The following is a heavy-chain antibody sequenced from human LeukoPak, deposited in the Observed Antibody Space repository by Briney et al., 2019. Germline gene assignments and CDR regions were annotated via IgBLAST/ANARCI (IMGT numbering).Heavy chain of an antibody. Sequence: GGSLRLSCAASGFAFSSYWMSWVRQAPGKGLEWVANIKQDGSEKYYVDSVKGRFTISRDNAKNSLYLQMNSLRAEDTAVYYCARDGYSSSWYGYYYYYYMDVWGKGTTVTVSS. CDR3: ARDGYSSSWYGYYYYYYMDV. V-gene: IGHV3-7*01. CDR2: IKQDGSEK. CDR1: GFAFSSYW. J-gene: IGHJ6*03. D-gene: IGHD6-13*01.